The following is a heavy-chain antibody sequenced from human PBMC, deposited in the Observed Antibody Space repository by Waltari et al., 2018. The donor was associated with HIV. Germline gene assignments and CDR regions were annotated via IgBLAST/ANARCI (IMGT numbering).Heavy chain of an antibody. V-gene: IGHV3-53*01. CDR2: IESGGST. Sequence: EVQLVESGGGLIQPGGSLRLSCAASGFSVSSNYMSWVRQAPGKGLGWVSGIESGGSTYYADSVKGRFTISRDNSKNTLYLQMNSLRAEDTAVYYCARGFGCGGDCYYFDYWGQGTLVTVSS. CDR1: GFSVSSNY. D-gene: IGHD2-21*02. CDR3: ARGFGCGGDCYYFDY. J-gene: IGHJ4*02.